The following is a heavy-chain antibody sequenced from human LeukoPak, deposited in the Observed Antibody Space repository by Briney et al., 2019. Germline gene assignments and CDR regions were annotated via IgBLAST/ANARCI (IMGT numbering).Heavy chain of an antibody. J-gene: IGHJ4*02. CDR3: ARDGFNGDYPLDY. Sequence: GGSLRLSCAASGFTFSSYSMNWVRQAPGKGLEWVSSISSSSSYIYYADSVKGRFTISRDNAKNSLYLQMNSLRAEDTAVYYCARDGFNGDYPLDYWGQGTLVTVSS. V-gene: IGHV3-21*04. CDR2: ISSSSSYI. CDR1: GFTFSSYS. D-gene: IGHD4-17*01.